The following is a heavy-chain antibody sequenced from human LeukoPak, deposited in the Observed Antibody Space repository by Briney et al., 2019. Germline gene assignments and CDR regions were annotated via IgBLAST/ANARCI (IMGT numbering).Heavy chain of an antibody. CDR3: ARVDYYDSHFDY. Sequence: SQTLSLTCTVSGGSISSGDYYWSWIRQPPGKGLEWIGYIYYSGSTYYNPSPKSRVTISVDTSKNQFSLKLSSVTAADTAVYYCARVDYYDSHFDYWGQGTLVTVSS. CDR2: IYYSGST. V-gene: IGHV4-30-4*01. D-gene: IGHD3-22*01. CDR1: GGSISSGDYY. J-gene: IGHJ4*02.